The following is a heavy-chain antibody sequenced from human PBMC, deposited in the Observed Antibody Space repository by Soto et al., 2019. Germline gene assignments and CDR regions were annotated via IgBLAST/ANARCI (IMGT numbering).Heavy chain of an antibody. CDR2: IYYSGST. D-gene: IGHD3-16*01. Sequence: SSETLSLTCTVSGGSISSYYWSWIRQPPGKGLEWIGYIYYSGSTNYNPSLKSRVTISVDTSKNQFSLKLSSVTAADTAVYYCARITLLNWFDPWGQGTLVTVSS. CDR1: GGSISSYY. J-gene: IGHJ5*02. CDR3: ARITLLNWFDP. V-gene: IGHV4-59*01.